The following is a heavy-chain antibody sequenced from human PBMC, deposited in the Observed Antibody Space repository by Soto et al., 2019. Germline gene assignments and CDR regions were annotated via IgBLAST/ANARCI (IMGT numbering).Heavy chain of an antibody. D-gene: IGHD4-17*01. CDR2: ISAYNGNT. Sequence: ASVKVSCKASGYTFTSYGISWVRQAPGQGLEWMGWISAYNGNTNYAQKLQGRVTMTTDTSTITAYMELRSLRSDDTAVYYCARTTVTSTYYYYYYMDVWGKGTTVTVSS. CDR1: GYTFTSYG. J-gene: IGHJ6*03. CDR3: ARTTVTSTYYYYYYMDV. V-gene: IGHV1-18*01.